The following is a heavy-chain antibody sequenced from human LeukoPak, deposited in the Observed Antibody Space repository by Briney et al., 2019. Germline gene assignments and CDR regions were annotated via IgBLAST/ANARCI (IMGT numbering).Heavy chain of an antibody. V-gene: IGHV1-46*01. J-gene: IGHJ4*02. CDR2: ISPSGGST. Sequence: ASVKVSCKASGYTFTSNYMHWVRQAPGQGPEWMGVISPSGGSTTYAQKFQGRVTLTRDMSTSTDYLELSSLRSEDTAVYYCARALRRQWPKDYWGQGTLVTVSS. CDR3: ARALRRQWPKDY. CDR1: GYTFTSNY. D-gene: IGHD6-19*01.